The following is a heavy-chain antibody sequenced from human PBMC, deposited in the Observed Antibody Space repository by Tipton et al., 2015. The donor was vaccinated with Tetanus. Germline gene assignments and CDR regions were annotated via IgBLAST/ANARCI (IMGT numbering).Heavy chain of an antibody. J-gene: IGHJ4*02. V-gene: IGHV3-11*04. Sequence: SLRLSCAASGFALGDYYMSWIRQAPGKGLEWISYSSSRGTTTYYTDSVRGRFTISRDNAKNSLYLQMSSPRAEDTAVYYCARDASRYTYGSNYFDYWGQGTLVTVSS. CDR3: ARDASRYTYGSNYFDY. D-gene: IGHD5-18*01. CDR2: SSSRGTTT. CDR1: GFALGDYY.